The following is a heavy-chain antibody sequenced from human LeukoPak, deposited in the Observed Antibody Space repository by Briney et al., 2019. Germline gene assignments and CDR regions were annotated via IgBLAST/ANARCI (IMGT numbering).Heavy chain of an antibody. V-gene: IGHV1-2*02. J-gene: IGHJ4*02. D-gene: IGHD2-15*01. CDR1: GYTFTSYG. CDR3: ARELVPALNYYFDY. Sequence: ASVKVSCKASGYTFTSYGISWVRQAPGQGLEWMGWINPNSGGTKYAQKFQGRVTMTRDTSISTAYMELSRLRSDDTAVYYCARELVPALNYYFDYWGQGTLVTVSS. CDR2: INPNSGGT.